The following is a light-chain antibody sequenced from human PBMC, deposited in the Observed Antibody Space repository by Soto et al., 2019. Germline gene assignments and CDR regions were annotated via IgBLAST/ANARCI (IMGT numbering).Light chain of an antibody. CDR2: DTS. Sequence: DIQMTQSPSSLSASVGDRVTITCQASQGIKNYLNWFQQKPGKAPKLLIYDTSNLQTGVPSRFRGSGSGTDFTLIISRLQPEDSATYYCQQHDNFPTFGQGTKVDIK. V-gene: IGKV1-33*01. J-gene: IGKJ1*01. CDR1: QGIKNY. CDR3: QQHDNFPT.